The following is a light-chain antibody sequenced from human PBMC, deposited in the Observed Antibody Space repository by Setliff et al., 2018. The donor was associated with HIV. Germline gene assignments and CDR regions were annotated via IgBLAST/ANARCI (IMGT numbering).Light chain of an antibody. CDR3: SSYTSSTPLYV. Sequence: QSALAQPASVSGSPGQSITISCTETSSDVGSYNLVSWYQQHPGKAPKLMIYEVSKRPSGVSNRFSGSKSGNTASPTISGLQAEDEADYYCSSYTSSTPLYVFGTVTKVTVL. CDR1: SSDVGSYNL. V-gene: IGLV2-14*02. CDR2: EVS. J-gene: IGLJ1*01.